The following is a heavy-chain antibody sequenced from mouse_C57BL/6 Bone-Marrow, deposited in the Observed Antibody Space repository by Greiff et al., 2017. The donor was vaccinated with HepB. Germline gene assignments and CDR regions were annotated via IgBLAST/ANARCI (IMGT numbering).Heavy chain of an antibody. CDR3: AREGPYSNFAWFAY. CDR2: IDPSDSYT. V-gene: IGHV1-69*01. Sequence: VQLQQPGAELAMPGASVKLSCKASGYTFTSYWMHWVKQRPGQGLEWIGEIDPSDSYTNYNQKFKGKSTLTVDKSSSTAYMQLSSLTSEDSAVYYCAREGPYSNFAWFAYWGQGTLVTVSA. J-gene: IGHJ3*01. CDR1: GYTFTSYW. D-gene: IGHD2-5*01.